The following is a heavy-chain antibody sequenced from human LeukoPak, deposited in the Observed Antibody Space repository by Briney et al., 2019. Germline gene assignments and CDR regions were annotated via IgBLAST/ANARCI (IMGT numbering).Heavy chain of an antibody. J-gene: IGHJ4*02. Sequence: KPSETLSLTCAVYGGSFSGYYWSWIRQPPGKGLEWIGFIYYSGSTEYNPSLKSRVTISVDTSKNQFSLKLSSVTAADTAVYYCARASAVAGNFDYWGQGTLVTVSS. CDR1: GGSFSGYY. D-gene: IGHD6-19*01. CDR3: ARASAVAGNFDY. V-gene: IGHV4-59*01. CDR2: IYYSGST.